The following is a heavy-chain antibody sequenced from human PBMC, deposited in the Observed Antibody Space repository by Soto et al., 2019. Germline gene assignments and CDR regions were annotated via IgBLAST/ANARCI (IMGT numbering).Heavy chain of an antibody. V-gene: IGHV1-69*01. D-gene: IGHD2-15*01. J-gene: IGHJ6*02. Sequence: QVQLVQSGAEVKKPGSSVKVSCKASGGTFSSYAISWVRQAPGQGLEWMGGIIPIFGTANYAQKFQGRVTITADESTSTAYRELSSLRSEDTAVYYCARDHCSGGSCYSNGMDVWGQGTTVTVSS. CDR2: IIPIFGTA. CDR3: ARDHCSGGSCYSNGMDV. CDR1: GGTFSSYA.